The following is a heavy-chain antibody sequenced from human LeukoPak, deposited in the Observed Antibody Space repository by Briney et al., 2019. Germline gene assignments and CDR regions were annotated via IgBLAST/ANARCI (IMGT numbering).Heavy chain of an antibody. CDR2: ISGGGSST. V-gene: IGHV3-23*01. CDR1: GFAFGTYA. CDR3: AKGFDFSNPGTDY. J-gene: IGHJ4*02. Sequence: GGSLRLSCAASGFAFGTYAMSWVRQAPGKGLEWVSGISGGGSSTYYADSVKGRFTISRDNFKNTLFLQMNSLRAEDTAVYYCAKGFDFSNPGTDYWGQGTLVTVSS. D-gene: IGHD3-3*01.